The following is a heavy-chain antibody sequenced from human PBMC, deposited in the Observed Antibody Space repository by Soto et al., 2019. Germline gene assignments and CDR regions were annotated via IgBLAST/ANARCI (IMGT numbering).Heavy chain of an antibody. CDR3: ARGDDSSVYFDY. J-gene: IGHJ4*02. CDR1: GGSISSYY. Sequence: SETLSLPCTVSGGSISSYYWSWIRQPPGKGLEWIGYIYYSGSTTYNPSLKSRVTISVDTSKNQFSLKLSSVTAADTAVYYCARGDDSSVYFDYWGQGTLVTVSS. V-gene: IGHV4-59*01. CDR2: IYYSGST. D-gene: IGHD3-22*01.